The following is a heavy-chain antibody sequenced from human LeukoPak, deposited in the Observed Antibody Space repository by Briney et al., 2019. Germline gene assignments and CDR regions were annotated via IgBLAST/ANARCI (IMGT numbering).Heavy chain of an antibody. D-gene: IGHD2-2*01. CDR3: ARTHLAPGVVVPAAISSFDY. CDR2: IIPIFGTA. CDR1: GGTFSSYA. V-gene: IGHV1-69*05. Sequence: SVKVSCKASGGTFSSYAISWVRQAPGQGLEWMGGIIPIFGTANYAQKFQGRVTITTDESTSTAYMELSSLRSEDTAVYYCARTHLAPGVVVPAAISSFDYWGQGTLVTVSS. J-gene: IGHJ4*02.